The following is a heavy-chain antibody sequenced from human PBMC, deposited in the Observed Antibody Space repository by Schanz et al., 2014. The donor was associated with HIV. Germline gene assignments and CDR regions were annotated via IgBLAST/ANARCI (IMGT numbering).Heavy chain of an antibody. V-gene: IGHV3-30*04. J-gene: IGHJ4*02. CDR2: ISYDGNNK. Sequence: QVQLVESGGGVVQPGRSLRLSCAASGFTFSSYAMHWVRQAPGKGLEWVAVISYDGNNKYYADSVKGRFTVSRDNSKNTNTLYLQMNSLRAEDTAVYSCARDYPYSSSSNYFDYWGQGTLVTVSS. D-gene: IGHD6-6*01. CDR1: GFTFSSYA. CDR3: ARDYPYSSSSNYFDY.